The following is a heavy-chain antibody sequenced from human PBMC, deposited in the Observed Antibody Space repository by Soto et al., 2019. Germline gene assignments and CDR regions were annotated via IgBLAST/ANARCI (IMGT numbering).Heavy chain of an antibody. D-gene: IGHD2-15*01. CDR2: IDYNGVT. V-gene: IGHV4-39*01. J-gene: IGHJ4*02. CDR3: GKVLVGATGHTDSDS. CDR1: GGSIYRSGYY. Sequence: QVQLQESGPGLVKPSETLSLTCTVSGGSIYRSGYYWGWIRQPPGRGLEWIGNIDYNGVTYSNPSLKSRVTISRDTSKNQFSLKLTYVTAADTALYYCGKVLVGATGHTDSDSWGPGTLVAVSS.